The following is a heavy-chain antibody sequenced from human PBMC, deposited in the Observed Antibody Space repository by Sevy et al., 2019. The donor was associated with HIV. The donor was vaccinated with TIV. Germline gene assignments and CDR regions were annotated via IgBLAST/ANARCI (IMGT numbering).Heavy chain of an antibody. CDR2: IQQDGSEK. CDR1: GFTFNNYW. V-gene: IGHV3-7*01. J-gene: IGHJ4*02. Sequence: GGSLRLSCAASGFTFNNYWMSWVRQAPGRGLEWVANIQQDGSEKYNVDSVKGRFTISRDNAKDSIYLEMNSLRSEDTAVYYCAREPERLERGGYYFEYWGQGTLVTVSS. CDR3: AREPERLERGGYYFEY. D-gene: IGHD1-1*01.